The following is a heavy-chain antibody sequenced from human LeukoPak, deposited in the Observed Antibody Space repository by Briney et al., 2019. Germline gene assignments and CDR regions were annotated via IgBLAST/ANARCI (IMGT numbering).Heavy chain of an antibody. D-gene: IGHD3-10*01. CDR3: ARGPYYGSGTLDY. CDR1: GFTFHSYG. Sequence: GGSLRLSCAASGFTFHSYGMHWVRQAPGKGLEWVAVLSYDGSDKYYSGSVEGRFTISRDNSNNMLYLQMNSLRAEDTAVYYCARGPYYGSGTLDYWGQGTLVTVSS. CDR2: LSYDGSDK. V-gene: IGHV3-33*01. J-gene: IGHJ4*02.